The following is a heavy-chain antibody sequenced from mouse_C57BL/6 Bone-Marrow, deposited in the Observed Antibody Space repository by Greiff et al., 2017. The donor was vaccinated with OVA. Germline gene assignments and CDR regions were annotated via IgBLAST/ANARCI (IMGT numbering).Heavy chain of an antibody. CDR2: IDPSDSYT. Sequence: VQLQQSGAELVMPGASVKLSCKASGYTFTSYWMHWVKQRPGQGLEWIGEIDPSDSYTNYNQKFKGKSTLTVDKSSSTAYMQLSSLTSEDSAVYYCARDLDYYAMDYWGQGTSVTVSS. CDR1: GYTFTSYW. CDR3: ARDLDYYAMDY. J-gene: IGHJ4*01. V-gene: IGHV1-69*01.